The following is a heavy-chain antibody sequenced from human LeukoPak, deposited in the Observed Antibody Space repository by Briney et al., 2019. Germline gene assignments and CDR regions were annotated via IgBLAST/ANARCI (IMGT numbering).Heavy chain of an antibody. V-gene: IGHV1-2*02. CDR3: ARDPMVRGPRDWFDP. Sequence: ASVKVSCKASGYTLTGYYMHWVRQAPGQGLEWMGWINPNSGGTNYAQKFQGRVTMTRDTSISTAYMELSRLRSDDTAVYYCARDPMVRGPRDWFDPWGQGTLVTVSS. CDR2: INPNSGGT. J-gene: IGHJ5*02. D-gene: IGHD3-10*01. CDR1: GYTLTGYY.